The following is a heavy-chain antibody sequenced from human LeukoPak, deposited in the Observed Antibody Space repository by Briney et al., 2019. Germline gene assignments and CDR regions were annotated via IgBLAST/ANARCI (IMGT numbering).Heavy chain of an antibody. CDR1: GFTFSSYG. V-gene: IGHV3-33*01. CDR3: ARYYDSSGYYPTIDY. J-gene: IGHJ4*02. CDR2: IWYDGSNK. Sequence: AGGSLRLSCAASGFTFSSYGMHWVRQAPGKGLEWVAVIWYDGSNKYYADSVKGRFTIPRDNSKNTLYLQMNSLRAEDTAVYYCARYYDSSGYYPTIDYWGQGTLVTVSS. D-gene: IGHD3-22*01.